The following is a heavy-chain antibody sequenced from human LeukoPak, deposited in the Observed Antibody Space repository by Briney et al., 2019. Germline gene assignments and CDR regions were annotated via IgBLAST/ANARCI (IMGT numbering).Heavy chain of an antibody. V-gene: IGHV3-7*01. J-gene: IGHJ6*03. D-gene: IGHD3-3*01. CDR3: ARDLEGHYDFWSGSYETHYYYYMDV. CDR2: IKQDGSEK. CDR1: GFIFSRYW. Sequence: GGSLRLSCAASGFIFSRYWMTWVRQAPGQGLEWVANIKQDGSEKYYVDSVKGRFTISRDNAKNSLYLQMNSLRAEDTAVYYCARDLEGHYDFWSGSYETHYYYYMDVWGKGTTVTVSS.